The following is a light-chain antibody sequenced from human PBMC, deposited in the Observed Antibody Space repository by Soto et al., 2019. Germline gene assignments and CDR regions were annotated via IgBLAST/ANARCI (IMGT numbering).Light chain of an antibody. V-gene: IGLV2-18*02. Sequence: HCVLTQPPSLSRSPLQSVAISCTGTSSDVGSYNRVSWYRQPPGTAPELMIYEVTDRPSGVPDRFSGSKSGNTASLTISGLQAEDEADYYCSSYTSSGTYVLGTGTKVTVL. J-gene: IGLJ1*01. CDR2: EVT. CDR1: SSDVGSYNR. CDR3: SSYTSSGTYV.